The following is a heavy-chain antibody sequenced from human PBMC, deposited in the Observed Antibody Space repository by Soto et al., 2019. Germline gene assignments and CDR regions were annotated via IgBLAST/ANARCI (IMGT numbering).Heavy chain of an antibody. CDR1: GGSISSSSYY. Sequence: LETLSLTCTVSGGSISSSSYYWGWIRQPPGKGLEWIGSIYYSGSTYYNPSLKSRVTISVDTSKNQFSLKLSSVTAADTAVYYCARGGISHWAYFYYMDVWDGGTTVTVSS. D-gene: IGHD2-21*01. CDR3: ARGGISHWAYFYYMDV. V-gene: IGHV4-39*01. CDR2: IYYSGST. J-gene: IGHJ6*03.